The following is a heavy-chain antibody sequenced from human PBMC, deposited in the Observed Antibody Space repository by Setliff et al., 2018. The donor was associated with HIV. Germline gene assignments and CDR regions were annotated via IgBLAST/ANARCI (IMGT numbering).Heavy chain of an antibody. CDR1: GLKLSFSFAW. D-gene: IGHD1-26*01. V-gene: IGHV3-15*01. J-gene: IGHJ4*02. CDR3: TTDHGEWELRSTQAHRSQTIDY. Sequence: GGSLRLSCTASGLKLSFSFAWLSWVRQVPGKGLEWVGRIKRKSDGGTADYGAPVQGRFTISRDDSKKTLYLQMNNLKTEDTAVYYCTTDHGEWELRSTQAHRSQTIDYWGQGTLVTVSS. CDR2: IKRKSDGGTA.